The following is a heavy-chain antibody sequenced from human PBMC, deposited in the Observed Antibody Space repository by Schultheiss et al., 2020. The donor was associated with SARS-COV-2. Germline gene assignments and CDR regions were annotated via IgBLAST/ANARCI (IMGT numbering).Heavy chain of an antibody. CDR2: ISNDGSNK. Sequence: GGSLRLSCAASGFTFSSYTMHWVRRAPGKGLECVAVISNDGSNKYYADSVKGRFTISRDNSKNTLYLQMNSLRAEDTAVYYCAKAYYDFWSGPYYYYYMDVWGKGTTVTVSS. V-gene: IGHV3-30-3*01. D-gene: IGHD3-3*01. CDR3: AKAYYDFWSGPYYYYYMDV. J-gene: IGHJ6*03. CDR1: GFTFSSYT.